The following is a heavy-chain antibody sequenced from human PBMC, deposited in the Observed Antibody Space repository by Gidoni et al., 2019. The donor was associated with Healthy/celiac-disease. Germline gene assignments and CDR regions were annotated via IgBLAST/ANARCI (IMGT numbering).Heavy chain of an antibody. CDR1: GFTFSSYR. D-gene: IGHD6-13*01. Sequence: EVQLVESGGGLVKPGGSLRLSCAASGFTFSSYRMNWVRQAPGKGLEWVSSISSSSSYIYYADSVKGRFTISRDNAKNSLYLQMNSLRAEDTAVYYCARVGYSSSWYKDYWGQGTLVTVSS. J-gene: IGHJ4*02. V-gene: IGHV3-21*01. CDR2: ISSSSSYI. CDR3: ARVGYSSSWYKDY.